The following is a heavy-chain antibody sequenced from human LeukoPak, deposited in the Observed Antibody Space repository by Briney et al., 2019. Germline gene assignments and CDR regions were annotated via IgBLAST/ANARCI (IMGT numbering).Heavy chain of an antibody. CDR1: GFTFSGYW. J-gene: IGHJ4*02. CDR3: AAYYRTSSGCKD. V-gene: IGHV3-7*05. D-gene: IGHD3-22*01. Sequence: GGSLSLSCAASGFTFSGYWMAWVRQAPGKGLEWVANIKEDGGEKYYVDSVKGRFTISRDNAKNSLYLHMTSLRAEDTAVYFCAAYYRTSSGCKDWGQGTLVSVFS. CDR2: IKEDGGEK.